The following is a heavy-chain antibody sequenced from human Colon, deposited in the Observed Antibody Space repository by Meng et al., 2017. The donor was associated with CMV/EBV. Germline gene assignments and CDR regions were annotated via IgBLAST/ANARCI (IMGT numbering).Heavy chain of an antibody. CDR1: GFTVTNKY. V-gene: IGHV3-21*01. CDR3: ARASGWTAW. D-gene: IGHD6-19*01. J-gene: IGHJ4*02. Sequence: GESLKISCAASGFTVTNKYMSWVRQAPGKGLEWVSSISSSSSYIYYADSVKGRFTISRDNAKNSLYLQMNSLRAEDTAVYYCARASGWTAWWGQGTLVTVSS. CDR2: ISSSSSYI.